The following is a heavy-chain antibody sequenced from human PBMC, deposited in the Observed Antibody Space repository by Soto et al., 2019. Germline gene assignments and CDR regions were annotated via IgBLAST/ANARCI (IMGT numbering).Heavy chain of an antibody. CDR1: GFTFSSYA. Sequence: SLRLYFAASGFTFSSYAMSWVRQAPGKGLEWVSAISGSGGSTYYADSVKGRFTISRDNSKNTLYLQMNSLRAEDTAVYYCAKGFNWNGGPTFDYWGQGTLVTVSS. J-gene: IGHJ4*02. V-gene: IGHV3-23*01. CDR3: AKGFNWNGGPTFDY. CDR2: ISGSGGST. D-gene: IGHD1-20*01.